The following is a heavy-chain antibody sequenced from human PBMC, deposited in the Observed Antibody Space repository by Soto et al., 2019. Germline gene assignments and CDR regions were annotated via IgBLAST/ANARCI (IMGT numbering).Heavy chain of an antibody. J-gene: IGHJ5*02. D-gene: IGHD3-3*01. CDR1: GGSISSGGYY. V-gene: IGHV4-31*03. Sequence: QVQLQESGPGLVKPSQTLSLTCTVSGGSISSGGYYWSWIRQHPGKGLEWIGYIYYSGSTYYNPSLKSRVTISVDTSKNQFSLKLSSVTAADTAVYYCARSRSQIFGVVDFWFDPWGQGTLVTVSS. CDR2: IYYSGST. CDR3: ARSRSQIFGVVDFWFDP.